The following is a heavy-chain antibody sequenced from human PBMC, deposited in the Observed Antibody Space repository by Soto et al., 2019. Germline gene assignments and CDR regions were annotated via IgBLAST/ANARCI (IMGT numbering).Heavy chain of an antibody. CDR2: IYHSGST. J-gene: IGHJ5*02. CDR1: GGSISSSNW. Sequence: QVQLQESGPGLVKPSGTLSLTCAVSGGSISSSNWWSWVRQPPGKGLEWIGEIYHSGSTNYTPSPMGRVALPVDTSKHQFSAPLRSGTAADPAVYYCARAYMVRGVMRWFDPWGQGPLVTVSS. V-gene: IGHV4-4*02. CDR3: ARAYMVRGVMRWFDP. D-gene: IGHD3-10*01.